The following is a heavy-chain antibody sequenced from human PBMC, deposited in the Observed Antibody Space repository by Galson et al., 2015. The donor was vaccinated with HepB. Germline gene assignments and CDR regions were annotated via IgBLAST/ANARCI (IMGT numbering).Heavy chain of an antibody. CDR3: TKAYSGDWSYYDS. V-gene: IGHV3-23*01. CDR2: ITAGGST. J-gene: IGHJ4*02. Sequence: SLRLSCAASGFTFSTYAMTWVRQGPGKGLEWVSRITAGGSTQYADSVKGRFTISRDNSKSTLYLQMDSLRAEDTAFYYCTKAYSGDWSYYDSWGQGALVTVSS. D-gene: IGHD6-19*01. CDR1: GFTFSTYA.